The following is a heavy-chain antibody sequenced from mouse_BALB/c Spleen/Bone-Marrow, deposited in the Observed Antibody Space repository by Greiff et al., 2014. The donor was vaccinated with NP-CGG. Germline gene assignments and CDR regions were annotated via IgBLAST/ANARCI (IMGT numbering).Heavy chain of an antibody. Sequence: EVQLQQSGAELVRPGALVRLSCKASGFNIKDYYVYWVKQRPEQGLEWIGWIDPENGNIIYDPKFQGKASITADTSSNTAYLQLSSLTSEDTAVYYCARSPRNYFDYWGQGSTLTVSS. J-gene: IGHJ2*01. V-gene: IGHV14-1*02. CDR2: IDPENGNI. CDR3: ARSPRNYFDY. CDR1: GFNIKDYY.